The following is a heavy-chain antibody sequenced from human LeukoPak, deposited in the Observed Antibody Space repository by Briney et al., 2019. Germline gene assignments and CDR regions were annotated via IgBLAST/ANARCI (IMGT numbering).Heavy chain of an antibody. CDR2: ISGSGGST. CDR1: GFTFSSYA. CDR3: AKVYTAMPRMDFDY. J-gene: IGHJ4*02. D-gene: IGHD5-18*01. V-gene: IGHV3-23*01. Sequence: GGSLRLSCAASGFTFSSYAMSWVRQAPGKGLEWVSAISGSGGSTYYADSVKGRFTISGDNSKNTLYLQMNSLRAEDTAVYYCAKVYTAMPRMDFDYWGQGTLVTVSS.